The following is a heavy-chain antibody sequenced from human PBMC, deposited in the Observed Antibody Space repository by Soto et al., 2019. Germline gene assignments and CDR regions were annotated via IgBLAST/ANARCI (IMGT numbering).Heavy chain of an antibody. CDR3: ARPTYNYDYYYYGMDV. V-gene: IGHV4-34*01. D-gene: IGHD3-16*01. Sequence: QVQLQQWGAGLLKPSETLSLTCAVYGGSFSGYYWSWIRQPPGKGLEWIGEINHSGSTNYNPSLKSRVTISVDTSKNQFSLKLSSVTAADTAVYYCARPTYNYDYYYYGMDVWGQGTTVTVSS. CDR2: INHSGST. CDR1: GGSFSGYY. J-gene: IGHJ6*02.